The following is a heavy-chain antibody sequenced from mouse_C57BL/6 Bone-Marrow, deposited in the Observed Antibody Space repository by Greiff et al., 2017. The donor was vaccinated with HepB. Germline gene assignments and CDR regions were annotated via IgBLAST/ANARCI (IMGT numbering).Heavy chain of an antibody. J-gene: IGHJ2*01. V-gene: IGHV10-3*01. CDR2: IRSKSSNYAT. D-gene: IGHD1-1*01. CDR3: VRELITTVVAGGYYFDY. CDR1: GFTFNTYA. Sequence: EVQLVESGGGLVQPKGSLKLSCAASGFTFNTYAMHWVRQAPGKGLEWVARIRSKSSNYATYYADSVKDRFTISRDDSQSMLYLQMNNLKTEDTAMYYCVRELITTVVAGGYYFDYWGQGTTLTVSS.